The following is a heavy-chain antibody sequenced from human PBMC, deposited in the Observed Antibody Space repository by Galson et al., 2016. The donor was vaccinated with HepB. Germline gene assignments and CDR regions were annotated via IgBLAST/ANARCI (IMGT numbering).Heavy chain of an antibody. Sequence: ETLSLTCTVSGGSISGYYWSWIRQPPRKGLEWIGYIYYSGSTNCSPSLKSRVTISLDTSKNQFSLKLSSVTAADTAVYYCVRTTRSYFDYWGQGTLVTVSS. D-gene: IGHD1-1*01. CDR2: IYYSGST. CDR3: VRTTRSYFDY. CDR1: GGSISGYY. J-gene: IGHJ4*02. V-gene: IGHV4-59*01.